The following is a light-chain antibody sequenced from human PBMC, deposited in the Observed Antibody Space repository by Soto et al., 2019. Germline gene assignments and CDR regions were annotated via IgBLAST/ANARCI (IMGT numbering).Light chain of an antibody. J-gene: IGKJ1*01. CDR2: LGS. V-gene: IGKV2-28*01. CDR1: KTLLHSNGYNY. Sequence: IVMIHSPFSLPVTPGNPAAFSWPSSKTLLHSNGYNYLDWYLQKPGQSPQLLIYLGSNRASGVPDRFSGSGSGTDFTLKISRVEAEDVAVYYCMQALQTPPTFGQGTKVDIK. CDR3: MQALQTPPT.